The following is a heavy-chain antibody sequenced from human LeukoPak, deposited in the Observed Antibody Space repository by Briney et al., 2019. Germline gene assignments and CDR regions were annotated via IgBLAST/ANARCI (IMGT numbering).Heavy chain of an antibody. Sequence: PGGSLRLSCAASGFTFSSYWMSWVRQAPGKGLEWVANIKEDGNEIYYMDSVKGRFTISRDNAKNSLFLQMSSLRAEDTAVYYSARDLAYYDFWSGRNALDIWGQGTMVTVSS. CDR2: IKEDGNEI. CDR1: GFTFSSYW. D-gene: IGHD3-3*01. J-gene: IGHJ3*02. CDR3: ARDLAYYDFWSGRNALDI. V-gene: IGHV3-7*01.